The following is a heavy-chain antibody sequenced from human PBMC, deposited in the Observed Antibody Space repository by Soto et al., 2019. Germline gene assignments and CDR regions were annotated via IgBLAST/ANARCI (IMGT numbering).Heavy chain of an antibody. D-gene: IGHD3-3*01. CDR2: INPNSGGT. CDR3: ARENTAEGYYDFWSGYSQDYGMDG. CDR1: GYTFTGYY. Sequence: ASVKVSCKASGYTFTGYYMHWVRQAPGQGLEWMGWINPNSGGTNYAQKFQGWVTMTRDTSISTAYMELSRLRSDDTAVYYCARENTAEGYYDFWSGYSQDYGMDGWGQGTTVTVSS. V-gene: IGHV1-2*04. J-gene: IGHJ6*02.